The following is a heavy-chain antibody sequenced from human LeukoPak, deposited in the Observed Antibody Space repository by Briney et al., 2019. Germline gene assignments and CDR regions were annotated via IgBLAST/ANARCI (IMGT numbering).Heavy chain of an antibody. V-gene: IGHV3-7*01. CDR3: ARLSRNIVVVPAALGY. CDR2: IKQDGSEK. CDR1: GFTFSSYW. D-gene: IGHD2-2*01. J-gene: IGHJ4*02. Sequence: GGSLRLSCAASGFTFSSYWMSWVRQAPGKGLEWVANIKQDGSEKYYVDSVKGRFTISRDNAKNSLYLQMNSLRAEDTAVYYCARLSRNIVVVPAALGYWGQGTLVTVSS.